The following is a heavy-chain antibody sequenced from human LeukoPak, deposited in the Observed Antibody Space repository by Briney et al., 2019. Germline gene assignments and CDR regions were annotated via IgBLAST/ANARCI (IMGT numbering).Heavy chain of an antibody. V-gene: IGHV3-30-3*02. CDR3: AIAAAGSFDY. J-gene: IGHJ4*02. CDR1: GFTFSSYA. Sequence: PGGSLRLSSAASGFTFSSYAMDWVRDAPGKGLEWVAVISYDGSNKYYADSVKGRFTISRDNSKNTLYLQMNSLRAEDTAVYYCAIAAAGSFDYWGQGTLVTVSS. D-gene: IGHD6-13*01. CDR2: ISYDGSNK.